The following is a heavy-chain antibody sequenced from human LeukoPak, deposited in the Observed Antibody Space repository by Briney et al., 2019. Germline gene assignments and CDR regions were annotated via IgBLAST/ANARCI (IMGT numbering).Heavy chain of an antibody. J-gene: IGHJ3*02. CDR1: GITFSSYG. V-gene: IGHV3-23*01. CDR3: AKEEYQLLFSDAFDI. Sequence: GGSLRLSCAASGITFSSYGMSWVRQAPGKGLEWVSSISSTGGTTYYADSVKGRFTISRDNSKNTLYLQMNSLRAEDTAVYYCAKEEYQLLFSDAFDIWGQGTMVTVSS. CDR2: ISSTGGTT. D-gene: IGHD2-2*01.